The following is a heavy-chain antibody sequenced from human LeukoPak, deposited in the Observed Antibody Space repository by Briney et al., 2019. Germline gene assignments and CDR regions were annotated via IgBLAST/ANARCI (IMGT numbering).Heavy chain of an antibody. CDR3: ASGRATVVVAATPFFQH. CDR2: IYPGDSDT. CDR1: GYIFTTYW. D-gene: IGHD2-15*01. J-gene: IGHJ1*01. V-gene: IGHV5-51*01. Sequence: EESLQISCKCSGYIFTTYWIGWVRQMPGKGLEWMGIIYPGDSDTRYSPSFQGQVTISADKSISTAYLQWSSLKASDTAMYYCASGRATVVVAATPFFQHWGQGTLVTVSS.